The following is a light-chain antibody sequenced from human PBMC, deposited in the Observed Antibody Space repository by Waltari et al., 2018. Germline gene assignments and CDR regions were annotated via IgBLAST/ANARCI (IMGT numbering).Light chain of an antibody. CDR2: DIY. J-gene: IGKJ1*01. CDR1: KDISTD. V-gene: IGKV3-11*01. Sequence: EIVLTQSPATLSLSPGDTGTLSCRASKDISTDLAWYQHRPGQPPRLLVYDIYNRAAGIPPRFSGSGSGTDFTLTISSLEPEDLAVYFCQQRSLWPRTFGPGTKVEI. CDR3: QQRSLWPRT.